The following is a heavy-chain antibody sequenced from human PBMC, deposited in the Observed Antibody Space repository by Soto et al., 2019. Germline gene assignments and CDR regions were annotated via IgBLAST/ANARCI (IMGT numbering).Heavy chain of an antibody. CDR1: GFTFSHYG. CDR2: ISYDGSNK. CDR3: AKDLVAWSNYYYYGMDV. Sequence: QVRLVESGGGVVQPGRSLRLSCTASGFTFSHYGMHWARQAPGKGLEWVAIISYDGSNKHYADSVMGRFTISRDNSKNTLYLQMNSLGTEDTAVYYCAKDLVAWSNYYYYGMDVWGQGTTVTVSS. J-gene: IGHJ6*02. V-gene: IGHV3-30*18. D-gene: IGHD6-6*01.